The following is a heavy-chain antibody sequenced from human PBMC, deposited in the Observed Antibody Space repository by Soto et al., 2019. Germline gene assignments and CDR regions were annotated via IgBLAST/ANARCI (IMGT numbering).Heavy chain of an antibody. V-gene: IGHV3-30*18. J-gene: IGHJ6*02. CDR1: GFTFSRYG. CDR2: ISYDGSNK. D-gene: IGHD6-19*01. Sequence: QVQLVESGGGVVQPGRSLRLSCAASGFTFSRYGMHWVRQAPGKGLEWVAVISYDGSNKYYTDSVKGRFTISRDNSKNKRDLKMSNLRPEDTAVYYCAKDLWFHSSDWHGVGYFYYGMDVWGQGTTVTVSS. CDR3: AKDLWFHSSDWHGVGYFYYGMDV.